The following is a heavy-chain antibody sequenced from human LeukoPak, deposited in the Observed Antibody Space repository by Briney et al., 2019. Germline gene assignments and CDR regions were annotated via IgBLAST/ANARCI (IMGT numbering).Heavy chain of an antibody. J-gene: IGHJ5*02. D-gene: IGHD1-26*01. CDR1: GYTFTSYD. V-gene: IGHV1-8*01. CDR3: ARWGAPSWELLPYNWFDP. Sequence: ASVKVSCKASGYTFTSYDINWVRQATGQGLEWMGWMNPNSGNTGYAQKFQGRVTMTRSTSISTAYMELSSLRSEDTAVYYCARWGAPSWELLPYNWFDPWGQGTLVTVS. CDR2: MNPNSGNT.